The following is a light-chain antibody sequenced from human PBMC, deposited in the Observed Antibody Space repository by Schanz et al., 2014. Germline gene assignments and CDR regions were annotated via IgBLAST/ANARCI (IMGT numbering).Light chain of an antibody. CDR3: QHRSYWPVT. Sequence: DIVMTQSPDSLAVSLGERATINCKSSQSVLYTSDNKNYLAWYQHKPGQPPKLLISWASTRESGVPDRFSGSGSGTDFTLTISSLEPEDFAVYYCQHRSYWPVTFGPGTKVDIK. J-gene: IGKJ3*01. CDR2: WAS. CDR1: QSVLYTSDNKNY. V-gene: IGKV4-1*01.